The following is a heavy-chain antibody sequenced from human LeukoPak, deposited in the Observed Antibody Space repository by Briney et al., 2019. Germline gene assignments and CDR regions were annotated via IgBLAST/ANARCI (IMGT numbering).Heavy chain of an antibody. Sequence: GGSLRLSCAASGFTFSSYWMSWVRQAPGKGLEWVANIKQDGCEKYYVDSVKGRFTISRDNSKNTVYLQMNSLRAEDTAVYYCAKDLFAMTGYFDSWGQGTLVTVSS. CDR1: GFTFSSYW. CDR3: AKDLFAMTGYFDS. J-gene: IGHJ4*02. D-gene: IGHD3-10*02. CDR2: IKQDGCEK. V-gene: IGHV3-7*03.